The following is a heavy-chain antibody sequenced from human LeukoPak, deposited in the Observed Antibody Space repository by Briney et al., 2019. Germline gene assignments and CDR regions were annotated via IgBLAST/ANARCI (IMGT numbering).Heavy chain of an antibody. J-gene: IGHJ4*02. Sequence: GGSLRLSCPASGFTFSSYWTHWVRQVPGKGLVWVSRIDIDGSSTIYGGSGKGRLTISRGNAENTVYLQMNNLRAEDTAMYYCARMRGRSGWSDYWGQGTLVTVSS. CDR2: IDIDGSST. D-gene: IGHD6-19*01. CDR3: ARMRGRSGWSDY. CDR1: GFTFSSYW. V-gene: IGHV3-74*01.